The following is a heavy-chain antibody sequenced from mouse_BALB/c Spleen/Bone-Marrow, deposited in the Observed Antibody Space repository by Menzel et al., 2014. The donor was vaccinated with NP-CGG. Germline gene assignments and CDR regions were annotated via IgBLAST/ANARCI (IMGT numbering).Heavy chain of an antibody. CDR1: GYTFTSYT. CDR2: ITPNSDHT. CDR3: SRSTFAHVMDS. V-gene: IGHV1-4*01. J-gene: IGHJ4*01. D-gene: IGHD4-1*02. Sequence: QVQLKDSGAELARPGASVKMSCKASGYTFTSYTMHWVKQRPGQGLEWIGYITPNSDHTNYNQKFKDRATLTADKSSGTAYMQLSSLTSEDSAIYYCSRSTFAHVMDSWGQGTSVTVSS.